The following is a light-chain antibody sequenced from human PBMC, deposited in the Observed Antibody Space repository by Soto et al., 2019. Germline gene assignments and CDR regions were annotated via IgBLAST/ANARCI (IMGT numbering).Light chain of an antibody. Sequence: DIQVTQSPSSVSASVGDTVTITCRAGQDISSWVAWYQQKPGKAPKLLISAASSLQSGFPTRFSGSGSGTDFTLITSGLQPADFATYFCQQGDSFPFTFGGGTKVEIK. J-gene: IGKJ4*01. V-gene: IGKV1-12*01. CDR2: AAS. CDR1: QDISSW. CDR3: QQGDSFPFT.